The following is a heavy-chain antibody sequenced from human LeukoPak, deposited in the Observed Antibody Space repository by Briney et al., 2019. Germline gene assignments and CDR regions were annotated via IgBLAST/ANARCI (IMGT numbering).Heavy chain of an antibody. CDR3: VRDNDVWAFDF. V-gene: IGHV3-74*01. CDR1: GFTFSSYA. CDR2: VKTDGTYT. J-gene: IGHJ3*01. Sequence: GGSLRLSCAASGFTFSSYAMSWVRQAPGKGLVWVSRVKTDGTYTNYADSVKGRFTISRDNAKHTLDLQMNSLRAEDTAVYYCVRDNDVWAFDFWGQGTMVTVSS. D-gene: IGHD1-1*01.